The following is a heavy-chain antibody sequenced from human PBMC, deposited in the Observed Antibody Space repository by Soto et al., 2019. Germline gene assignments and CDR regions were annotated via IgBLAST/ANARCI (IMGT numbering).Heavy chain of an antibody. D-gene: IGHD5-12*01. V-gene: IGHV1-3*01. J-gene: IGHJ4*02. Sequence: QVQLVQSGAEVKKPGASVKVSCKSSGYTFTNNAMHWVRQAPGQRLEWMGWINCGNGKTKYSQKFEGRVTITXXAXAXXAYMELSSLKAEDTAVYHCARGIWVATTDGYYLDNWGQGTLVTVSS. CDR1: GYTFTNNA. CDR3: ARGIWVATTDGYYLDN. CDR2: INCGNGKT.